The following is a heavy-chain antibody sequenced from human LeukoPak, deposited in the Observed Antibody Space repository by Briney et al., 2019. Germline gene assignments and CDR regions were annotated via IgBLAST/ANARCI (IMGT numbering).Heavy chain of an antibody. CDR3: ARAGRYSRTTDY. Sequence: ASVKVSCKASGYTFTSYDINWVRQATGQGLEWMGWMNPNSGNTGYAQKFQGRVTMTRNTSIGTAYMELSSLRSEDTAVYYCARAGRYSRTTDYWGQGTLVTVSS. CDR1: GYTFTSYD. V-gene: IGHV1-8*01. D-gene: IGHD6-13*01. J-gene: IGHJ4*02. CDR2: MNPNSGNT.